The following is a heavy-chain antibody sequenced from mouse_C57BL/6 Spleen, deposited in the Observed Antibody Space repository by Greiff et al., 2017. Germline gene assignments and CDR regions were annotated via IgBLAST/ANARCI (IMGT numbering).Heavy chain of an antibody. J-gene: IGHJ3*01. D-gene: IGHD4-1*01. CDR3: ASDNWDEESWFAY. CDR1: GYTFTSYW. CDR2: IDPKSGGT. Sequence: QVQLQQPGAELVKPGASVKLSCKASGYTFTSYWMHWVKQRPGRGLEWIGRIDPKSGGTKYNEKFKSKATLTVDKPSSTAYMQLSSLTSEDSAVYYCASDNWDEESWFAYWGQGTLVTVSA. V-gene: IGHV1-72*01.